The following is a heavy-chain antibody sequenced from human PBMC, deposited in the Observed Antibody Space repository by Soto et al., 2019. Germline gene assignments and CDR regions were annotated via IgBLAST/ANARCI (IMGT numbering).Heavy chain of an antibody. CDR3: ARGYCAKGICSNLDY. J-gene: IGHJ4*02. Sequence: ASVKVSCKASGYTFTSYTIHWVRQAAGQRLEWMGWINVGNGDTKYSQNFQGRVTISRDTSANTAYMELSSLTSEDTAVYYCARGYCAKGICSNLDYWGQGTLVTVSS. CDR2: INVGNGDT. V-gene: IGHV1-3*01. D-gene: IGHD2-8*01. CDR1: GYTFTSYT.